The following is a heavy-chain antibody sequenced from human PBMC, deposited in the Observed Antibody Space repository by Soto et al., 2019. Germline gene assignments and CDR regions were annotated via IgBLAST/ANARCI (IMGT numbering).Heavy chain of an antibody. CDR2: IYSGGST. D-gene: IGHD3-9*01. J-gene: IGHJ4*02. Sequence: EVQLVETGGGLIQPGGSLRLSCAASGFTVSSNYMSWVRQAPGKGLEWVSVIYSGGSTYYADSVKGRFTISRDNSKNTLYLQMNSLRADDTAVYYCASTLRYFDWTSDYWGQGTLVTVSS. CDR3: ASTLRYFDWTSDY. CDR1: GFTVSSNY. V-gene: IGHV3-53*02.